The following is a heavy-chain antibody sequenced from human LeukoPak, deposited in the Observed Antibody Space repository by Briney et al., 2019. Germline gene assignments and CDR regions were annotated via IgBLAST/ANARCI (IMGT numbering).Heavy chain of an antibody. J-gene: IGHJ6*02. CDR3: AKDSLDSSGYHYYYYYGVDV. CDR1: GFTFSSYG. D-gene: IGHD3-22*01. V-gene: IGHV3-23*01. CDR2: ISGSGGST. Sequence: GGSLRLSCAASGFTFSSYGMTWVRQAPGKGLERVSAISGSGGSTYYADSVKGGFTISRDNSKNTLYLQMNSLRDEDTAVYYCAKDSLDSSGYHYYYYYGVDVWGQGTTVTVTS.